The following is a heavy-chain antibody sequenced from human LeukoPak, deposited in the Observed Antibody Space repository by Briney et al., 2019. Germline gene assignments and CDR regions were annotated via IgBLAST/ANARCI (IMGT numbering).Heavy chain of an antibody. V-gene: IGHV3-9*01. CDR2: ISWNSGSI. Sequence: GRSLRLSCAASGFIFDDYAMHWVRQAPGKGLEWVSGISWNSGSIGYADSVKGRFTISRDNAKDSLYLQMNSLRAEDTALYYCAKDRDYSSSGASVDYWGQGTLVTVSS. CDR1: GFIFDDYA. D-gene: IGHD6-6*01. CDR3: AKDRDYSSSGASVDY. J-gene: IGHJ4*02.